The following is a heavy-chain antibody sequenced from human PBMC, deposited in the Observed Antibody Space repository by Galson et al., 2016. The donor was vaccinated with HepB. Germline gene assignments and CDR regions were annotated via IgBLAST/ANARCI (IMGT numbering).Heavy chain of an antibody. D-gene: IGHD6-13*01. CDR2: ISYDGSNK. CDR1: GFSFSSYA. Sequence: SLRLSCAASGFSFSSYAMDWVRQAPGKGLEWVAIISYDGSNKYYADSVEGRFTISRDNSKNTLYLQMSSLRAEDTAVYYCARDSSWYSSFDYWGQGTLVTVSS. V-gene: IGHV3-30-3*01. CDR3: ARDSSWYSSFDY. J-gene: IGHJ4*02.